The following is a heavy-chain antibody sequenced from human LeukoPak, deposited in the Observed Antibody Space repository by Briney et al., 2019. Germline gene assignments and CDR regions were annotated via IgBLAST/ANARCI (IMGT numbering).Heavy chain of an antibody. CDR1: GYTFTSYD. V-gene: IGHV1-8*01. J-gene: IGHJ4*02. CDR3: ARDKYYDSSGYYLY. CDR2: MNPNSGNT. D-gene: IGHD3-22*01. Sequence: ASVKVSCKASGYTFTSYDINRVRQATGQGLEWMGWMNPNSGNTGYAQKFQGRVTMTRNTSISTAYMELSSLRSDDTAVYYCARDKYYDSSGYYLYWGQGTLVTVSS.